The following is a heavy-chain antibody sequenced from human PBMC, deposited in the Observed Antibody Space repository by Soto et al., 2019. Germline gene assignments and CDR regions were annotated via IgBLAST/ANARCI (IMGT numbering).Heavy chain of an antibody. D-gene: IGHD4-17*01. V-gene: IGHV1-69*01. CDR1: GGTFSTFG. J-gene: IGHJ4*02. Sequence: QVQLVQSGTEVKKPGSSVKVSCKASGGTFSTFGISWVRQAPGQGLEWMGGIIPFFGTARYSQKFEDRITITGDESTNTVYMDRRSLTSEDTAIYYCAKSAPMDAGDKYYYDFWGQGARVTVSS. CDR3: AKSAPMDAGDKYYYDF. CDR2: IIPFFGTA.